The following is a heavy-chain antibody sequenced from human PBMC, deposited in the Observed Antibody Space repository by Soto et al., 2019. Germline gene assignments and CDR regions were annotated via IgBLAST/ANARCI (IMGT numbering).Heavy chain of an antibody. CDR1: GGTFSSYA. J-gene: IGHJ4*02. CDR2: IIPIFGTA. V-gene: IGHV1-69*13. CDR3: ARVTYARDGYNYFDY. D-gene: IGHD5-12*01. Sequence: SVKVSCKASGGTFSSYAISWVRQAPGQGLEWMGGIIPIFGTANYAQKFQGRVTITADESTSTAYMELSSLRSEDTAVYYCARVTYARDGYNYFDYWGQGTLVTVSS.